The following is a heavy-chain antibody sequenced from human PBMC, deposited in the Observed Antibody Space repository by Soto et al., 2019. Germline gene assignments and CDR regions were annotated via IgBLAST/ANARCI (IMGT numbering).Heavy chain of an antibody. J-gene: IGHJ4*02. V-gene: IGHV1-69*01. D-gene: IGHD1-26*01. Sequence: QVQLVQSGAEVKKPGSSVKVSCKASGGTFSSYSINWVRQAPGQGLEWMGESIPICGTANYAQKFQGRVTITADESTSTAYMELSSLRSEDTAVYYCARDGGRHSGGIDYWGQGTLVTVSS. CDR2: SIPICGTA. CDR3: ARDGGRHSGGIDY. CDR1: GGTFSSYS.